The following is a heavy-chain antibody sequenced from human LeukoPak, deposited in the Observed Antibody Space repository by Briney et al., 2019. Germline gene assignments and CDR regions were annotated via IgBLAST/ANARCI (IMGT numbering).Heavy chain of an antibody. Sequence: GGSLRLSCAASGFTFSSYGMHWVRQAPGKGLEWVAVIWYDGSNKYYADSVMGRFTISRDNSKNTLDLQMNSLRAEDTAVYYCARDRSYDFWSGYSTPDYWGQGTLVTVSS. V-gene: IGHV3-33*01. J-gene: IGHJ4*02. CDR1: GFTFSSYG. CDR3: ARDRSYDFWSGYSTPDY. CDR2: IWYDGSNK. D-gene: IGHD3-3*01.